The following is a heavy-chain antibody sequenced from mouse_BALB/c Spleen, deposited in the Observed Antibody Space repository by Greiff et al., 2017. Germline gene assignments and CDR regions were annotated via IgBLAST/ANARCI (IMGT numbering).Heavy chain of an antibody. V-gene: IGHV5-9-4*01. J-gene: IGHJ4*01. CDR2: ISSGGSYT. CDR1: GFTFSSYA. Sequence: EVKLMESGGGLVKPGGSLKLSCAASGFTFSSYAMSWVRQSPEKRLEWVAEISSGGSYTYYPDTVTGRFTISRDNAKNTLYLEMSSLRSEDTAMYYCAREYGYDYAMDYWGQGTSVTVSS. D-gene: IGHD2-2*01. CDR3: AREYGYDYAMDY.